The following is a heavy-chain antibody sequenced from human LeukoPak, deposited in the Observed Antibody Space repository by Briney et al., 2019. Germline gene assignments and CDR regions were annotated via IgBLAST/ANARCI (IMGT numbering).Heavy chain of an antibody. V-gene: IGHV1-18*01. D-gene: IGHD2-2*01. Sequence: ASVKLSCKASGYTFTSYGISWVRHAPGQGLEWMGWISAYNGNTNYAQKLQGRVTMTTDTSTSTAYMELRSLRSDDTAVYYCARSCSSTSCPFNWFDPWGQGTLVTVSS. J-gene: IGHJ5*02. CDR2: ISAYNGNT. CDR1: GYTFTSYG. CDR3: ARSCSSTSCPFNWFDP.